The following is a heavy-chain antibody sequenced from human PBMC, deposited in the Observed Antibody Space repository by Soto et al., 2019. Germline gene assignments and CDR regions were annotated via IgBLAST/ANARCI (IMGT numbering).Heavy chain of an antibody. CDR1: GFSFSNDN. D-gene: IGHD3-22*01. CDR2: IISSGSFI. J-gene: IGHJ4*02. Sequence: EVQLVESGGGLVKPGGSLTLSCAASGFSFSNDNMNWIRQAPGKGLEWVSYIISSGSFIYYSDSVKGRFTISRDNTKNSLYLQMNSLRAEDPALYYCARVADYYDSSGYLPVVDWGQGTLVTVSS. V-gene: IGHV3-21*01. CDR3: ARVADYYDSSGYLPVVD.